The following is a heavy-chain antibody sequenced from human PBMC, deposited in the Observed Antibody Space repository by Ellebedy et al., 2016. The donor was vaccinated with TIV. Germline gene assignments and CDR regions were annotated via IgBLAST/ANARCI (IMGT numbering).Heavy chain of an antibody. CDR3: ARRVGFDS. V-gene: IGHV3-11*01. Sequence: GGSLRLSCAASGFTLNDYYISWIRQAPGKGLEWVSYISNNNSGSTIYYADSVKGRFTISRDNARNSVYLEMNSLRAEDTAVYYCARRVGFDSWGQGTLVTVSS. CDR2: ISNNNSGSTI. D-gene: IGHD1-26*01. J-gene: IGHJ4*02. CDR1: GFTLNDYY.